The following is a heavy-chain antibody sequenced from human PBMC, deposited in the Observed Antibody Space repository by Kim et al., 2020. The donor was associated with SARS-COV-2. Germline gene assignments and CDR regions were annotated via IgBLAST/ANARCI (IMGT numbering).Heavy chain of an antibody. CDR1: GLTFNLYA. V-gene: IGHV3-23*01. J-gene: IGHJ4*02. CDR3: ATAYFGSWSFLPH. Sequence: GGSLRLSCASSGLTFNLYAMYWVRQAPGKGLEWVSTIGGSGVGTYYAASVKGRFTISRDNSKNTLFLHMTSLKAADTALSYCATAYFGSWSFLPHWGQGALVTVSS. D-gene: IGHD3-10*01. CDR2: IGGSGVGT.